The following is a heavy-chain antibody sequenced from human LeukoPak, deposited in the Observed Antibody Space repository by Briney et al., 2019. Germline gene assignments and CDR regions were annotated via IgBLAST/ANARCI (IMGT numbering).Heavy chain of an antibody. CDR1: GASFSSGGSY. D-gene: IGHD4-23*01. CDR3: AAISPGGNSHQTNF. J-gene: IGHJ4*02. CDR2: IHSTGST. V-gene: IGHV4-31*03. Sequence: SQTLSLTCSVSGASFSSGGSYWTWIRQHPGKGLEWIANIHSTGSTNYNPSLKSRVTILLDTSKNQFSLTLSSVTAADTAVYFCAAISPGGNSHQTNFWGRGTLVTVSS.